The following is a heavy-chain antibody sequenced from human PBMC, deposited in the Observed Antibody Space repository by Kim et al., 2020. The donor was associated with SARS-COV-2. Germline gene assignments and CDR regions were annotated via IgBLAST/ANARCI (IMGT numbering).Heavy chain of an antibody. CDR3: ATVYKGYGSEGDTGPVGY. CDR2: ISGSGYTT. Sequence: GGSLRLSCAVSGITFSTCDMTWVRQAPGKGLESVSVISGSGYTTFYSDFVEGRFTISRDNSKNTLFLQMNSLRAGDTALYYCATVYKGYGSEGDTGPVGYWGQGTLSTVSS. V-gene: IGHV3-23*01. CDR1: GITFSTCD. J-gene: IGHJ4*02. D-gene: IGHD3-10*01.